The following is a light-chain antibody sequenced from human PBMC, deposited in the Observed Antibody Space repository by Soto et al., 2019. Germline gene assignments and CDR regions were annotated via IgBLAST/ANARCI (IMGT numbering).Light chain of an antibody. V-gene: IGKV3-20*01. CDR2: GAS. CDR3: QQANTFPLT. CDR1: QSVSSSY. Sequence: EIVLTQSPGTLSLSPGERATLSCRASQSVSSSYLAWYQQKPGRAPRLLIYGASSRATGIPDRFSGSGSGTDFTLTISSLQPEDFATYYCQQANTFPLTLGPGTKVDIK. J-gene: IGKJ3*01.